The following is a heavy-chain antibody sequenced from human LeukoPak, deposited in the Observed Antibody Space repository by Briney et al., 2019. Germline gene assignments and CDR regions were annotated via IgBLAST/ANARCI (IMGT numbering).Heavy chain of an antibody. V-gene: IGHV3-21*04. D-gene: IGHD6-19*01. Sequence: GGSLRLSCAASGFSFSSYTMNWVRQAPGKGLEWVSIISSSSSYIYYADSVKGRFTISRDNAKNALYLQMNSLRVEDTALYYCAREGSGWAFDYWGQGTLVTVSS. J-gene: IGHJ4*02. CDR2: ISSSSSYI. CDR1: GFSFSSYT. CDR3: AREGSGWAFDY.